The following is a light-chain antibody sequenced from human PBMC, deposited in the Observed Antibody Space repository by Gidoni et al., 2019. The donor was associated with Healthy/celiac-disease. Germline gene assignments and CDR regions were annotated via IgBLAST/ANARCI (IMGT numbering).Light chain of an antibody. CDR3: CSYAGSSTVV. Sequence: QSALTPPASVSGSPGQPIPISCTGTSSDVGSYNLVSWYQQHPGKAPKLMIYEGSKRPSWVSNRFSGSKSGNTASLTISGLQAEDEADYYCCSYAGSSTVVFGGGTKLTVL. CDR1: SSDVGSYNL. J-gene: IGLJ2*01. V-gene: IGLV2-23*01. CDR2: EGS.